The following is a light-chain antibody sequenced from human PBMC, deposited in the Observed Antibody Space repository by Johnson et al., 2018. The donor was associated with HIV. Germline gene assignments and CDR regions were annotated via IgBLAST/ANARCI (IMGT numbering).Light chain of an antibody. CDR3: GVWDASLTPRYV. V-gene: IGLV1-51*02. J-gene: IGLJ1*01. CDR1: ISNIESYF. Sequence: QSVLTQPPSVSAAPGQRVNISCSGNISNIESYFVSWYQQLPGAAPTLLIYEDNKRPSGIPDRFSGSKSGATASLGISGLQTGDEADYYCGVWDASLTPRYVFGTGTTLAVL. CDR2: EDN.